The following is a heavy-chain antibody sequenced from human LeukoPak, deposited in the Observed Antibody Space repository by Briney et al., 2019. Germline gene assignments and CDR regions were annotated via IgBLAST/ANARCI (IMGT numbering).Heavy chain of an antibody. CDR1: KFSFSTYA. J-gene: IGHJ4*02. D-gene: IGHD5-18*01. CDR3: AKGLAPYSSGYPFDY. Sequence: PGGSLRLSCAASKFSFSTYAMSWVRQAPGKGLEWVSAISGNSGTTYYADSVKGRFTISRDNSKNTLYLQMNSLRAEDTAVYYCAKGLAPYSSGYPFDYWGQGTLVTVSS. CDR2: ISGNSGTT. V-gene: IGHV3-23*01.